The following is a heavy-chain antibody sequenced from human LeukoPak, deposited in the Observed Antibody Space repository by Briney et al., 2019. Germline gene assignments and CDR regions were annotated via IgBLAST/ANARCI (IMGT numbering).Heavy chain of an antibody. Sequence: EASVKVSCKASGYTFTSYYMHWVRQAPGQGLEWMGIIDPSDDSTSCAQKFQGRVTMTRDRSTSTVYMELSSLRSEDTAVYYCARSKKKFDYWGQGTLVTVSS. CDR3: ARSKKKFDY. CDR2: IDPSDDST. CDR1: GYTFTSYY. V-gene: IGHV1-46*01. J-gene: IGHJ4*02.